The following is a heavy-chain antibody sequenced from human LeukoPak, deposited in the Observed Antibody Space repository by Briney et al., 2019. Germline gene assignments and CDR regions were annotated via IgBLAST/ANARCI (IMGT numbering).Heavy chain of an antibody. J-gene: IGHJ5*02. Sequence: PGGSLRLSCAASGFTFSSYAMSWVRQAPGKGLEWVSAISGSGDSTYYADSVKGRFTIPRDNSKNTLYLQMNSLRAEDTAVYYCAKRGESIMISFGGVPRWFDPWGQGTLVTVSS. D-gene: IGHD3-16*01. CDR1: GFTFSSYA. CDR3: AKRGESIMISFGGVPRWFDP. CDR2: ISGSGDST. V-gene: IGHV3-23*01.